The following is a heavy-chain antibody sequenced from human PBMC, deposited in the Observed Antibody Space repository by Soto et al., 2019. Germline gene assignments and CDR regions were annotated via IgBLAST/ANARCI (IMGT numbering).Heavy chain of an antibody. Sequence: ASVKVSCKASGYPFTGYYMHWVRQAPGQGLEWMGWINPNSGGTNYAQKLQSRFTMARDTSISTAYMDLRRLRSDDTAVYYCARYGEAAGNGDYYYGMDVWRQATTVTFSS. J-gene: IGHJ6*02. CDR2: INPNSGGT. V-gene: IGHV1-2*02. CDR3: ARYGEAAGNGDYYYGMDV. CDR1: GYPFTGYY. D-gene: IGHD6-13*01.